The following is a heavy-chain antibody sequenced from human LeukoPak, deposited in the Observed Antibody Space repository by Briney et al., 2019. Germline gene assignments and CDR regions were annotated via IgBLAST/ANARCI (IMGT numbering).Heavy chain of an antibody. CDR1: GFTFSSYW. J-gene: IGHJ6*02. V-gene: IGHV3-7*01. CDR3: ARDDTYYYGSGSQTYYYYYGMDV. CDR2: IKQDGSEK. Sequence: GGSLRLFCAASGFTFSSYWMSWVRQAAGKGLEWVANIKQDGSEKYYVDSVKGRFTISRDNAKNSLYLQMNSLRAEDTAVYYCARDDTYYYGSGSQTYYYYYGMDVWGQGTTVTVSS. D-gene: IGHD3-10*01.